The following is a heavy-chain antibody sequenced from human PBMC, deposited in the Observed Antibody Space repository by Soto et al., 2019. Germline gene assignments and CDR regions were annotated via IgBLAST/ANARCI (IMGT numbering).Heavy chain of an antibody. CDR1: GFTFSSYG. CDR2: IWYDGSNK. V-gene: IGHV3-33*01. D-gene: IGHD3-3*01. CDR3: ARDITIFGVANYGMDV. Sequence: QVQLVESGGGVVKPGRSLRLSCAASGFTFSSYGMHWVRQAPGKGLEWVAVIWYDGSNKYYADSVKGRFTISRDNSKNTLYLQMNSLRAEDTAVYYCARDITIFGVANYGMDVWGQGTTVTVS. J-gene: IGHJ6*02.